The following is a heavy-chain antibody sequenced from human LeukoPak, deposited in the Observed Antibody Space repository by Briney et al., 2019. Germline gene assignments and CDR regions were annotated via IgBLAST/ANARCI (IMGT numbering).Heavy chain of an antibody. CDR2: INPSGGAT. J-gene: IGHJ3*02. V-gene: IGHV1-46*01. D-gene: IGHD6-19*01. CDR1: GYTFTTYY. Sequence: ASVNVSCKASGYTFTTYYIHWVRQAPGQGLEWMGTINPSGGATNYAQNLQGRVTMTRDTSTSTVYMEVGSLTSEDTAVYYCARGGIAVAATLATFDIWGQGTMVTVSS. CDR3: ARGGIAVAATLATFDI.